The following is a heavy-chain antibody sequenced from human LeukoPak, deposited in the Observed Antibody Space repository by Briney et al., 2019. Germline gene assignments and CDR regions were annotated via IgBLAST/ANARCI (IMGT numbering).Heavy chain of an antibody. J-gene: IGHJ4*02. CDR1: GFIFGRDS. CDR2: ISRDSDIR. D-gene: IGHD1-26*01. CDR3: ARLTETTRELEYFDY. V-gene: IGHV3-48*01. Sequence: GGSLTLSCAASGFIFGRDSMNWVRQAPGRGLEWISYISRDSDIRYYADSVRGRFHISRDNARNTLYLQMNSLRAEDTAVYYCARLTETTRELEYFDYWGQGTLVTVSS.